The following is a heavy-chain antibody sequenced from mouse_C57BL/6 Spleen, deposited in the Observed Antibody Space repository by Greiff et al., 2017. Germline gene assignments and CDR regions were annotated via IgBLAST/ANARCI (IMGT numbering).Heavy chain of an antibody. D-gene: IGHD1-1*01. V-gene: IGHV1-18*01. CDR2: INPNNGGT. Sequence: VKPGASVKIPCKASGYTFTDYNMDWVKQSHGKSLEWIGDINPNNGGTIYNQKFKGKATLTVDKSSSTAYMELRSLTSEDTAVYYCAVYYGSSGFAYWGQGTLVTVSA. J-gene: IGHJ3*01. CDR3: AVYYGSSGFAY. CDR1: GYTFTDYN.